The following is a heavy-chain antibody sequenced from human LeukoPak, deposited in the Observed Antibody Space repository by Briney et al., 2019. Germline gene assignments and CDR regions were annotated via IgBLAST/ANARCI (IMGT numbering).Heavy chain of an antibody. J-gene: IGHJ4*02. D-gene: IGHD6-19*01. CDR3: ARAPRTKGWYEGVYFDY. CDR1: GGSVSSGSYY. CDR2: IYHSGST. V-gene: IGHV4-30-2*01. Sequence: SETLSLTCTVSGGSVSSGSYYWSWIRQPPGKGLEWIGYIYHSGSTYYNPSLKSRVTISVDRSKNQFSLKLSSVTAADTAVYYCARAPRTKGWYEGVYFDYWGQGTLVTVSS.